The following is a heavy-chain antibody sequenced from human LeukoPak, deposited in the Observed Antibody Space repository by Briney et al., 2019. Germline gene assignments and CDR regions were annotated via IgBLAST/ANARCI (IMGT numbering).Heavy chain of an antibody. V-gene: IGHV3-64D*06. J-gene: IGHJ4*02. CDR1: GFTFSTYV. Sequence: GGSLRLSYSVSGFTFSTYVMHWVRQAPGKGLEYVSAISSNGDNTYYADSVKGRFTISRDNSKNTLYLQMSSLRADDTAAYYCVRGTGYWGQGTLVTVSS. CDR3: VRGTGY. CDR2: ISSNGDNT.